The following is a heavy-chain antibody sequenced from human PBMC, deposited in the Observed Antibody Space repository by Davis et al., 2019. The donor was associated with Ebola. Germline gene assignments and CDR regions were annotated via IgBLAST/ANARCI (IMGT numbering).Heavy chain of an antibody. CDR2: INPHNGNT. J-gene: IGHJ4*02. Sequence: ASVQVSCKASGYTFTSYGITWVRQAPGQGLEWMGWINPHNGNTNYAQNVQGRVTMTTDTTTSTAYMEVGSLRSDDTAVYYCARAQFPTTSDHWGQGTLVSVTS. V-gene: IGHV1-18*04. CDR3: ARAQFPTTSDH. CDR1: GYTFTSYG. D-gene: IGHD1-1*01.